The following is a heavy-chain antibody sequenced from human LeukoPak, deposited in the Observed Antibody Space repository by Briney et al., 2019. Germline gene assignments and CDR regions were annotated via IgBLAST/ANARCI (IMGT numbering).Heavy chain of an antibody. J-gene: IGHJ4*02. CDR1: GFTLSSYA. Sequence: GGSLRLSCAASGFTLSSYAMHWVRQAACKGLEWVAVISYDASNKYYTDSVKGRLTISRDNSKNMLYLQMDSLRVEDTAVYHCAREEYGGVYFDYWGQGTLVTVSS. CDR2: ISYDASNK. CDR3: AREEYGGVYFDY. V-gene: IGHV3-30-3*01. D-gene: IGHD4-23*01.